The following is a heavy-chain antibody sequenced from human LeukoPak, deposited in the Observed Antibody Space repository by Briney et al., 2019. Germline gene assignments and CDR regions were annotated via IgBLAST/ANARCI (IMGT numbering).Heavy chain of an antibody. D-gene: IGHD6-13*01. J-gene: IGHJ6*02. Sequence: GASVKVSCKASGGTFSNYAINWVRQAPGQGLEWMGWMNPNSGNTGYAQKFQGRVTMTRNTSISTAYMELSSLRSEDTAVYYCARVAAESSSWYYYYYYGMDVWGQGTTVTVSS. CDR3: ARVAAESSSWYYYYYYGMDV. V-gene: IGHV1-8*02. CDR1: GGTFSNYA. CDR2: MNPNSGNT.